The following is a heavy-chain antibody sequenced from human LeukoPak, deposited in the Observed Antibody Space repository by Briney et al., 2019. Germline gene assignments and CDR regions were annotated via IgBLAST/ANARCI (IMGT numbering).Heavy chain of an antibody. V-gene: IGHV3-23*01. CDR1: GFTFSSYA. D-gene: IGHD3-22*01. CDR3: AKNYYDSSGYYSWYFDY. CDR2: ILASGGGT. J-gene: IGHJ4*02. Sequence: GGSLRLSCAASGFTFSSYAMTWVRHAPGKGLEWVSAILASGGGTNYADSAKGRFTISRDNSKKTLYLQMNSLRAEDTAVYYCAKNYYDSSGYYSWYFDYWGQGTQVTVSS.